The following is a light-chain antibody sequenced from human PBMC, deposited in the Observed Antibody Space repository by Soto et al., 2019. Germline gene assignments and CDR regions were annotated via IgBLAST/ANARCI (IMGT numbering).Light chain of an antibody. CDR1: SSNIGSNS. CDR2: SNS. Sequence: QSLLTQPPSASGTPGQRVTISFSGSSSNIGSNSVNWYQQVPGTAPKILIYSNSQRPSGVPDRFSGSKSGTSASLAISGLQSEDEADYYCGVWDDSVNVRYLFGTGTKVTVL. V-gene: IGLV1-44*01. CDR3: GVWDDSVNVRYL. J-gene: IGLJ1*01.